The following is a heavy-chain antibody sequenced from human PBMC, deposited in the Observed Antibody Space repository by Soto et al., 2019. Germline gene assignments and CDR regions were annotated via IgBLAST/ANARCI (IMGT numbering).Heavy chain of an antibody. D-gene: IGHD6-19*01. J-gene: IGHJ6*02. CDR3: ARESGWMPYSYYYGMDV. CDR2: ISAYNGNT. Sequence: QVQLVQSGAEVKKPGASVKVSCKASGYTFTSYGISWVRQAPGQGLEWMGWISAYNGNTNYAQKLQGRVIMTTDTSPSTAYMELRSLRSDDTAVYYCARESGWMPYSYYYGMDVWGQGTTVTVSS. CDR1: GYTFTSYG. V-gene: IGHV1-18*01.